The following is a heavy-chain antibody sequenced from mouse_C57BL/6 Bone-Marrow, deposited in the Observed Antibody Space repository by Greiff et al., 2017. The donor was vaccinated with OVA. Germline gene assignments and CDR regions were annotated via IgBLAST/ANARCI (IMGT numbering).Heavy chain of an antibody. Sequence: DVMLVESGGGLVQPGGSLKLSCAASGFTFSDYGMAWVRQAPRKGPAWVAFISNLAYSIYYADTVTGRFTISRENAKNTLYLEMSSLRSEDTAMYYCARHGSTYWYFDVWGTGTTVTVSS. D-gene: IGHD1-1*01. J-gene: IGHJ1*03. CDR2: ISNLAYSI. V-gene: IGHV5-15*01. CDR1: GFTFSDYG. CDR3: ARHGSTYWYFDV.